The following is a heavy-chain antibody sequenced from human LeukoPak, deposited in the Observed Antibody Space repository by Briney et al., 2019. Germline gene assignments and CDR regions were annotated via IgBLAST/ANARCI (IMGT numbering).Heavy chain of an antibody. Sequence: GESLKISCKASGYTFTGYFIHWVRQAPGQGLEWMGWINPNSGGTNYAQKFQGRVTMTRDTSISTAYMELSRLRSDDTAVYYCAISDYGGKSPPLDYWGQGTLVTVSS. J-gene: IGHJ4*02. CDR3: AISDYGGKSPPLDY. V-gene: IGHV1-2*02. D-gene: IGHD4-23*01. CDR2: INPNSGGT. CDR1: GYTFTGYF.